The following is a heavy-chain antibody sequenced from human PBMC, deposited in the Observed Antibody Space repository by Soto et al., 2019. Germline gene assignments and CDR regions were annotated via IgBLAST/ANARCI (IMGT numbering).Heavy chain of an antibody. V-gene: IGHV3-74*01. D-gene: IGHD3-9*01. CDR2: INSDGSST. Sequence: EVQLVESGGGLVQPGGSLRLSCAASGFTFSSYWMHWVRQAPGKGLVWVSRINSDGSSTSYADSVKGRFTISRDNAKKTLYLQMNSLRAEDTAVYYCARDRVLVPGPFDSDGGKSPDYWGQGTLVTVSS. CDR3: ARDRVLVPGPFDSDGGKSPDY. J-gene: IGHJ4*02. CDR1: GFTFSSYW.